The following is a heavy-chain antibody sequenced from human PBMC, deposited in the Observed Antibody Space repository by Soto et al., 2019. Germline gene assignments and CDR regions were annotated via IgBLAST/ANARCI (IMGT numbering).Heavy chain of an antibody. CDR1: GFIFSNHA. Sequence: GGSLRLSCAASGFIFSNHAMSWVRQVPGKGLEWVSGISAGGNLIYYADSVRGRFTMSRGNSKNMLYLQMNSLRAEDTAVYFCAKRHGIGLAAKNFDFWGQGARVTVSS. CDR2: ISAGGNLI. D-gene: IGHD2-15*01. V-gene: IGHV3-23*01. J-gene: IGHJ4*02. CDR3: AKRHGIGLAAKNFDF.